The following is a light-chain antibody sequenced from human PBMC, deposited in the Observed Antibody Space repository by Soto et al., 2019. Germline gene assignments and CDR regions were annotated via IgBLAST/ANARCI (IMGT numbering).Light chain of an antibody. Sequence: EIVMTQSPATLSVSPGERATLSCRASQSVSSSYLAWYQQKPGQAPRLLIYGASSRATGIPDRFSGSGSGTDFTLTISRLEPEDFAVYYCQQYGSSPPPFGGGTKVEIK. J-gene: IGKJ4*01. V-gene: IGKV3-20*01. CDR1: QSVSSSY. CDR3: QQYGSSPPP. CDR2: GAS.